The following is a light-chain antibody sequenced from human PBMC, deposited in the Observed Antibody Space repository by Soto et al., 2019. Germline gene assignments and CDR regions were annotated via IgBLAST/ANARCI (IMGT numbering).Light chain of an antibody. J-gene: IGKJ3*01. CDR2: DVS. CDR3: QQYNGFPIT. V-gene: IGKV1-5*01. CDR1: QSISSS. Sequence: DIQMTQSPSTLSASVGDRVTITCRASQSISSSLAWYQQKPGKAPKFLIYDVSILESGVPSRFRGSGSGTEFTLTISSLQPDDFATYYCQQYNGFPITFGPGTKVDLK.